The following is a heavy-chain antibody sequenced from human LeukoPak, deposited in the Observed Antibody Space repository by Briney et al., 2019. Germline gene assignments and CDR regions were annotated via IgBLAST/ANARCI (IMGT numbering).Heavy chain of an antibody. D-gene: IGHD5-12*01. V-gene: IGHV3-21*01. CDR1: GFTFSTYD. Sequence: PGGSLRLSCAASGFTFSTYDMNWVRQAPGKGLEWGAYISRSSSHIYYADSMKGPLTISRENARSWVYLQMDSLRDEEAAIYYCXXXXXALARMGGMDVWGQGTTVTVFS. J-gene: IGHJ6*02. CDR2: ISRSSSHI. CDR3: XXXXXALARMGGMDV.